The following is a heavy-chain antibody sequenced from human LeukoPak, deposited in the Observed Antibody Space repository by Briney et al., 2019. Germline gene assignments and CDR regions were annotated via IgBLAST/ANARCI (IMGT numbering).Heavy chain of an antibody. CDR3: ARGLGRHYYDSSGYNDY. V-gene: IGHV1-8*01. J-gene: IGHJ4*02. D-gene: IGHD3-22*01. CDR2: MNPNSGNT. CDR1: GYTFTSYD. Sequence: ASVKVSCKASGYTFTSYDINWVRQATGQGLEWMGWMNPNSGNTGYAQKFQGRVTMTRNTSISTAYMELSSLRPEDTAVYYCARGLGRHYYDSSGYNDYWGQGTLVTVSS.